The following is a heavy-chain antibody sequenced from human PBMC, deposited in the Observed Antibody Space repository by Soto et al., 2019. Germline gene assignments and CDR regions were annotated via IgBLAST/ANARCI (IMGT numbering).Heavy chain of an antibody. V-gene: IGHV4-39*01. D-gene: IGHD6-19*01. Sequence: SETLSLTCTVSSGSISSSSYYWGWISQPPGKGLEWIGSIYYSGSTYYNPSLKSRVTISVDTSKNQFSLKLSSVTAADTAVYYCATTPWLGPYYYYYGMDVWGQGTTVTVSS. J-gene: IGHJ6*02. CDR3: ATTPWLGPYYYYYGMDV. CDR2: IYYSGST. CDR1: SGSISSSSYY.